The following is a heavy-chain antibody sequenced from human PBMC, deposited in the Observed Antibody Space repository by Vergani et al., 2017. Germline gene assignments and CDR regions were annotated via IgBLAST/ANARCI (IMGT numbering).Heavy chain of an antibody. CDR1: VFTFNHYA. V-gene: IGHV3-23*01. CDR2: ISGSGGST. D-gene: IGHD5-12*01. Sequence: EVQLLESGGDLVQPGGSLRLSCAASVFTFNHYAINWVRQAPGKGLECVSGISGSGGSTYYADSVKGRFTISRDSSKNTLYLQMNSLSAGDTAVYYCAKANPRNSGYDYLYYYHAMDVWGQGTTVTVSS. J-gene: IGHJ6*02. CDR3: AKANPRNSGYDYLYYYHAMDV.